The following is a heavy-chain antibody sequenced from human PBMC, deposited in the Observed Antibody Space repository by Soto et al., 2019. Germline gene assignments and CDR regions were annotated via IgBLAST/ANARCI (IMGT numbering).Heavy chain of an antibody. CDR2: IYSSGST. D-gene: IGHD2-15*01. CDR1: GGSIRSTSYY. Sequence: SETLSLTCTVSGGSIRSTSYYWGWIRQPPGKGLEWIGSIYSSGSTYYNPSLKSRVTISVDTSKNQFSLTLTSVTAADTAVYYCARQCRGVTCHWFVPWGQGTLVTVSS. V-gene: IGHV4-39*01. J-gene: IGHJ5*02. CDR3: ARQCRGVTCHWFVP.